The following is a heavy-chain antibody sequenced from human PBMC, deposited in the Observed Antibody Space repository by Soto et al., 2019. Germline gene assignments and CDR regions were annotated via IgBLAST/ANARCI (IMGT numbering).Heavy chain of an antibody. D-gene: IGHD2-2*01. CDR1: GDYIHVGGYY. Sequence: QVQLQESGPGLVKPSQNLSLTCSVSGDYIHVGGYYWTWIRQRPGKGLEWMGYIYYTGKTYYNPSLECRLTMSVDRSKNQFSLRLTSVTAADTAVYFCGRDLTSNANCIDPWGQGTLVTVSS. CDR2: IYYTGKT. J-gene: IGHJ5*02. CDR3: GRDLTSNANCIDP. V-gene: IGHV4-30-4*01.